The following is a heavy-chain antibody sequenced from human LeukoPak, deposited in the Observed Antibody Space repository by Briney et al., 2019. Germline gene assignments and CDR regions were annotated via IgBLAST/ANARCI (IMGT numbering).Heavy chain of an antibody. V-gene: IGHV4-38-2*02. CDR2: IYHSGRT. D-gene: IGHD3-22*01. CDR3: AREGYYDSSGLNWFDP. CDR1: AYSISSDFY. Sequence: PSETLSLTCTVSAYSISSDFYWGWIRQPPGKGLEWIGGIYHSGRTYYNPSLKSRVTISVDTSKNQFSLKLSSVTAADTAVYYCAREGYYDSSGLNWFDPWGQGTLVTVSS. J-gene: IGHJ5*02.